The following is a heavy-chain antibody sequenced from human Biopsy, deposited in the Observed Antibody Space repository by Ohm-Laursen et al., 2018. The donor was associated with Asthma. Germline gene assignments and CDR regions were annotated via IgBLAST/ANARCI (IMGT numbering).Heavy chain of an antibody. J-gene: IGHJ5*02. CDR2: ISASGVRT. Sequence: GSLRLSCTASGFAFNNSSMTWVRQAPGKGLEWVSSISASGVRTFYADSVKGRFTVSRDSSRNTLYLQLSTLRVEDTAVYFCAKITTDRQKANNWFDPRGQGTLVTVPS. CDR3: AKITTDRQKANNWFDP. V-gene: IGHV3-23*01. D-gene: IGHD3-22*01. CDR1: GFAFNNSS.